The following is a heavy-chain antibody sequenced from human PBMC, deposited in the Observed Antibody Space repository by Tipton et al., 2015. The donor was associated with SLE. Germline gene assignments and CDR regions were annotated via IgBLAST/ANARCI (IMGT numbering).Heavy chain of an antibody. D-gene: IGHD6-19*01. CDR3: ARDGYSAGWDGDFDY. Sequence: TLSLTCTVSGDSINSHYWSWIRQPPGKGLEWIGYISDSGSTNYNPSLKSRVTISVDTSKNQCSLNLSSVTAADTALYYCARDGYSAGWDGDFDYWGQGALVTVSS. V-gene: IGHV4-59*11. CDR1: GDSINSHY. CDR2: ISDSGST. J-gene: IGHJ4*02.